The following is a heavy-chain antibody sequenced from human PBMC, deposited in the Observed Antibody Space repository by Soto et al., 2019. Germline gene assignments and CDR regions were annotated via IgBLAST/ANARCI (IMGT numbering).Heavy chain of an antibody. D-gene: IGHD2-21*01. CDR2: ISSSGGST. CDR1: GFTFSSYA. V-gene: IGHV3-23*01. CDR3: AKDLQGGAYSPIDY. J-gene: IGHJ4*02. Sequence: EVQLLESGGGLVQPGGSLRLSCAASGFTFSSYAMSWVRQAPGKGLEWVSTISSSGGSTYYADSVKGRFTISRDNSKNTLYLQMNSLRAEDTGVYYCAKDLQGGAYSPIDYWGQGTLVTVSS.